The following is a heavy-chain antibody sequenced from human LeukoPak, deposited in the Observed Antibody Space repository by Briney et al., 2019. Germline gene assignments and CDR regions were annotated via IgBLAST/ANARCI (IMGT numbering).Heavy chain of an antibody. Sequence: ASVKVSCKASGYPFKSYGISWVRQAPGQGLEWMGWISASKGNTNYAQKLQGRVTMTTDTSASTAYMELRSLRSDDTAIYYCARDGTIRGAGRDYWGQGTLVTVSS. CDR2: ISASKGNT. V-gene: IGHV1-18*01. J-gene: IGHJ4*02. CDR1: GYPFKSYG. CDR3: ARDGTIRGAGRDY. D-gene: IGHD3-3*01.